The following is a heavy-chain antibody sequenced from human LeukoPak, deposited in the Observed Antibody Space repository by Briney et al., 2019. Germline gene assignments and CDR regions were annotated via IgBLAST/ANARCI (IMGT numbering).Heavy chain of an antibody. CDR1: GFTFSNYN. V-gene: IGHV3-48*01. CDR2: ISNSGSTI. CDR3: ARGVDN. Sequence: GGSLRLSCAASGFTFSNYNMNWVRQAPGKGLEWISYISNSGSTIYYADSVKGRFTISRDNAKNSLYLQMNSLRAEDTAVYYCARGVDNWGQGTLVTVSS. J-gene: IGHJ4*02.